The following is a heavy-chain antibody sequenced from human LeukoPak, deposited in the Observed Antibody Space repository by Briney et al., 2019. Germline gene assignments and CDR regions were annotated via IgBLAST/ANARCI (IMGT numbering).Heavy chain of an antibody. CDR2: IYYSGST. Sequence: SETLSLTCTVSGGSMSSYYWSWIRQPPGKGLEWIGYIYYSGSTKYNPSLKSRVTISVDTSKNQFSLKLSSVTAADTAVYYCARDLGSSWYGVWFDPWGQGTLVTVSS. D-gene: IGHD6-13*01. V-gene: IGHV4-59*12. J-gene: IGHJ5*02. CDR1: GGSMSSYY. CDR3: ARDLGSSWYGVWFDP.